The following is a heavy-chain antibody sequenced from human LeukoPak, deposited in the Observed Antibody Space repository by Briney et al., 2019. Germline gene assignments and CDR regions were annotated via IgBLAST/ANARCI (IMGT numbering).Heavy chain of an antibody. J-gene: IGHJ4*02. CDR1: GFTLYNYA. Sequence: GGALRLSCAAPGFTLYNYALGWGRQAPGGGAGGVSIIATDGGSAYYAGSVKGRFTMSRDNSKNGLYLQMSSLRAEDTALYYCARCSGGTCYSFHYWGQGTLVTVSS. V-gene: IGHV3-23*03. CDR2: IATDGGSA. D-gene: IGHD2-15*01. CDR3: ARCSGGTCYSFHY.